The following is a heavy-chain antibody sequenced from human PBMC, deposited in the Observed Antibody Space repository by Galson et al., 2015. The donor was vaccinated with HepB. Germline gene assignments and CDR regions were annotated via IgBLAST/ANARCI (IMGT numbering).Heavy chain of an antibody. V-gene: IGHV6-1*01. CDR3: ARVSGTIYYYGMDV. CDR2: TYYRAKWYN. Sequence: CAISGDSVSNNNAAWYWIRQSPLRGLEWLGRTYYRAKWYNDYAESLRSRITINPDTSKNQFSLQLNSVTPEYTAVYYCARVSGTIYYYGMDVWGQGTTVSVSS. D-gene: IGHD6-13*01. CDR1: GDSVSNNNAA. J-gene: IGHJ6*02.